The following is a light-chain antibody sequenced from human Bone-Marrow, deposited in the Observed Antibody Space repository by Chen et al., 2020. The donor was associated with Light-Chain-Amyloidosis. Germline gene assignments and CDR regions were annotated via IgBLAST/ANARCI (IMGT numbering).Light chain of an antibody. V-gene: IGKV3-20*01. CDR1: QTISSNY. J-gene: IGKJ4*01. CDR3: QQYGTSPLT. CDR2: GSS. Sequence: EIVLTQSPGTLSLSPGEGANLSCSASQTISSNYLTWYQQKFGPAPRLLIDGSSSRATGIPDRFPGSGSGTDFTLAINRLEPEDVAMYYCQQYGTSPLTFGGGTKVEIK.